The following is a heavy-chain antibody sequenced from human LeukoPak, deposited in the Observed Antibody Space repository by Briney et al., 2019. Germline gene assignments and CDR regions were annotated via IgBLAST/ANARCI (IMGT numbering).Heavy chain of an antibody. V-gene: IGHV3-23*01. CDR2: ISGSGGST. CDR3: ARARSYYYDSSGYPY. CDR1: GFTFSSYA. Sequence: GGSLRLSCAASGFTFSSYAMSWVRQAPGKGLEWVSAISGSGGSTYYADSVKGRFTISRDNAKNTLYLQMNSLRAEDTAVYYCARARSYYYDSSGYPYWGQGTLVTVSS. J-gene: IGHJ4*02. D-gene: IGHD3-22*01.